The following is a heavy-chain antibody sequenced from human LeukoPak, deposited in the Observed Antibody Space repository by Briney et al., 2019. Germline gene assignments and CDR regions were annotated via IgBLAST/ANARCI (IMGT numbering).Heavy chain of an antibody. CDR3: ARDAQSGAHSDFDY. J-gene: IGHJ4*02. V-gene: IGHV3-30*01. CDR2: ISYDGSNK. CDR1: GFTFSSYA. Sequence: GRSLRLSCAAPGFTFSSYAMHWVRQAPGKGLEWVAVISYDGSNKYYADSVKGRFTISRDNSQNTVFLQMNSLRPEDTAVYYCARDAQSGAHSDFDYWGQGTLVTVSS. D-gene: IGHD1-26*01.